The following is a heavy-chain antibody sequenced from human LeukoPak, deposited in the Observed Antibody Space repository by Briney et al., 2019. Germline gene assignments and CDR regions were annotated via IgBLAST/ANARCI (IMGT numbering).Heavy chain of an antibody. CDR1: GGSISSYY. CDR3: ARTSHPHGSSWLFDY. Sequence: SETLSLTCTVSGGSISSYYWSWLRQPPGKGLEWIGYIYFSGSNNYNPSLKSRVTISVDTSRNQFSLQLSSVTAADTAVYYCARTSHPHGSSWLFDYWGQGTLVTVSS. J-gene: IGHJ4*02. V-gene: IGHV4-59*01. D-gene: IGHD6-13*01. CDR2: IYFSGSN.